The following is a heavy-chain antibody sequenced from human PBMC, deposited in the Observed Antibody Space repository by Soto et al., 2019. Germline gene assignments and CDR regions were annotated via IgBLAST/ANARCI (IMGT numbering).Heavy chain of an antibody. V-gene: IGHV4-34*01. J-gene: IGHJ6*02. CDR3: ARGGGWSSGGFYGMDV. D-gene: IGHD6-19*01. CDR1: GGSFSGYY. Sequence: NPSETLSLTCAVYGGSFSGYYWSWIRQPPGKGLEWIGEINHSGSTNYNPSLKSRVTISVDTSKNQFSLKLSSVTAADTAVYYCARGGGWSSGGFYGMDVWGQGTTVTVSS. CDR2: INHSGST.